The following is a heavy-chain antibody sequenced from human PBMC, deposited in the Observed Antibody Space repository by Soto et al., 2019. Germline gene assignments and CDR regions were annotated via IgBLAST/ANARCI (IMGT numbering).Heavy chain of an antibody. V-gene: IGHV3-74*01. CDR3: ARVYCSGGSCHHLDY. CDR1: GFTFSSYW. CDR2: INSDGSST. D-gene: IGHD2-15*01. J-gene: IGHJ4*02. Sequence: EVQLVESGGGLVQPGGSLRLSCAASGFTFSSYWMHWVRQAPGKGLVWVSRINSDGSSTSYADSVKGRFTISIDNAKNTLDLQMNSVRAEYTAVYYCARVYCSGGSCHHLDYWGQGPLVTVSS.